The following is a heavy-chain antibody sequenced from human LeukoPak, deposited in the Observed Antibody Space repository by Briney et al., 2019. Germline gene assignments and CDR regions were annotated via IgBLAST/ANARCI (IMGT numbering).Heavy chain of an antibody. CDR3: ASSLRYSSSWYNY. D-gene: IGHD6-13*01. J-gene: IGHJ4*02. CDR1: GLTFSSYA. Sequence: GRSLRLSCAASGLTFSSYAMHWVRQAPGKGLEWVAVISYDGSNKYYADSVKGRFTISRDNSKNTLYLQMNSLRAEDTAVYYCASSLRYSSSWYNYWGQGTLVTVSS. V-gene: IGHV3-30*04. CDR2: ISYDGSNK.